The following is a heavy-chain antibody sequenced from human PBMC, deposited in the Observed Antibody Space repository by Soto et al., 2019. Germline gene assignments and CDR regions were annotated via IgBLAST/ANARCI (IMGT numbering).Heavy chain of an antibody. CDR2: SYYSGST. D-gene: IGHD3-22*01. Sequence: QVQLQESGPGLVKPSETLSLTCTVSGGSVSSGYYYWSWIRQPPGKGLEWIGYSYYSGSTDYNPSLKSRVTISVDTSKNQFSLKLSSVTAADTAVYYCARSYYYYDSSGYNYYFDYWGQGSLVTVSS. J-gene: IGHJ4*02. CDR3: ARSYYYYDSSGYNYYFDY. V-gene: IGHV4-61*01. CDR1: GGSVSSGYYY.